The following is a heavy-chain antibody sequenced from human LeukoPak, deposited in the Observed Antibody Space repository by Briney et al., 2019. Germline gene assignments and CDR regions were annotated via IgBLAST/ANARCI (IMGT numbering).Heavy chain of an antibody. CDR2: MNPNSGDT. CDR1: RYTFTTYD. D-gene: IGHD5-18*01. V-gene: IGHV1-8*01. J-gene: IGHJ4*02. CDR3: ARGAVPAKNSYGRRWADY. Sequence: ASVKVSCKASRYTFTTYDIPWVRQAPGQVLEWMGGMNPNSGDTAYAQKFQGRVTMTRDTSTSTVYMELSSLRSEDTAVYYCARGAVPAKNSYGRRWADYWGQGTLVTVSS.